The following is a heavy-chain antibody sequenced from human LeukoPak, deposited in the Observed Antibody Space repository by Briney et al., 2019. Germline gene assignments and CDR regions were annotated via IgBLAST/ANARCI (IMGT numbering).Heavy chain of an antibody. CDR2: INSDGSST. D-gene: IGHD2-2*01. CDR1: EFMFSSYW. Sequence: GGSLRLSCAASEFMFSSYWMNWVRQAPGKGLVWVSRINSDGSSTSYADSVKGRFTISRDNAKNTLFLQMNSLRAEDTAVYYCARGPGAFDIWGQGTMVTVSS. CDR3: ARGPGAFDI. V-gene: IGHV3-74*01. J-gene: IGHJ3*02.